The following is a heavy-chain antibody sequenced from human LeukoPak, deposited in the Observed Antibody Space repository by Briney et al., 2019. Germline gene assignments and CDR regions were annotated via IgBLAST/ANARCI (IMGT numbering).Heavy chain of an antibody. CDR2: IYYGGSA. CDR1: GGSISSYY. J-gene: IGHJ6*03. Sequence: SETLSLTCTVSGGSISSYYWSWIRQPPGKGLEWIGYIYYGGSANYNPSLKSRVTISVDTSKNQFSLKLSSVTAADTAVYYCARAPRDRGYCGATSCFEYMDVWGRGTTVTISS. D-gene: IGHD2-2*01. CDR3: ARAPRDRGYCGATSCFEYMDV. V-gene: IGHV4-59*01.